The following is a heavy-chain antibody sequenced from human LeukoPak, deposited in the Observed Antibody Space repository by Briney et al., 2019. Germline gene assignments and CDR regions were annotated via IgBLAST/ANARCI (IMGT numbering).Heavy chain of an antibody. CDR2: INPSGGST. CDR1: GYTFTSYY. J-gene: IGHJ4*02. Sequence: ASVKVSCKASGYTFTSYYMHWVRQAPGQGLEWMGIINPSGGSTSYAQKFQGRVTMTRDMSTSTVYMELSSLRSEDTAVYYCARDSLYGSGSYFKLDYWGQGTLVTVSS. CDR3: ARDSLYGSGSYFKLDY. D-gene: IGHD3-10*01. V-gene: IGHV1-46*01.